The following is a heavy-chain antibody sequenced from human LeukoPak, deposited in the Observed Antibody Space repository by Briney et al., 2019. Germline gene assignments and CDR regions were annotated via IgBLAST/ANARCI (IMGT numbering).Heavy chain of an antibody. CDR1: GGSMNNYY. J-gene: IGHJ4*02. CDR2: IYFSGSS. V-gene: IGHV4-59*08. D-gene: IGHD5-24*01. Sequence: PSETLSLICSVSGGSMNNYYWSWIRQPPGKGLEWIGYIYFSGSSNYNPSLKSRVTMSVDTSKNQFSLKLSSVTAADTAVYYCARHVRSGYNFLDYWGQGNLVTVSS. CDR3: ARHVRSGYNFLDY.